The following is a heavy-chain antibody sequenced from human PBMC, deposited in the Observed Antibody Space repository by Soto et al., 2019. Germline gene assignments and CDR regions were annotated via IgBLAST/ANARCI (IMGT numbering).Heavy chain of an antibody. CDR3: AKDRMTSIGMDV. V-gene: IGHV3-23*01. CDR2: ISGSGATT. J-gene: IGHJ6*02. CDR1: GLIFDNYA. Sequence: VHLLESGGGLIQPGGSLRLSCAASGLIFDNYAMNWVRQAPGKGLEWVSGISGSGATTYYADSVKGRFTISRDKSKNTMSLQMSGLRAEDTAVYYSAKDRMTSIGMDVWGQGAPVTVSS.